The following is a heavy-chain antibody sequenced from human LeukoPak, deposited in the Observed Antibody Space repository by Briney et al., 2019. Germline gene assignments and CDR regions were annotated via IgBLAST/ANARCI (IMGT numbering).Heavy chain of an antibody. V-gene: IGHV3-48*03. J-gene: IGHJ4*02. CDR1: GFXFSSYE. Sequence: GGSLRLSCAASGFXFSSYEINWVRQAPGKGLEWVSYISSGGSIIYYADSVKGRFTISRDNAKNSLYLQLNTLRAEDTAVYFCARDDYGSSGYIDYWGQGTLVTVSS. CDR3: ARDDYGSSGYIDY. D-gene: IGHD3-22*01. CDR2: ISSGGSII.